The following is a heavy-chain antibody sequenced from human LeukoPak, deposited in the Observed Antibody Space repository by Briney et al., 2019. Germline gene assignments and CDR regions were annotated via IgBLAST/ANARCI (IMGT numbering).Heavy chain of an antibody. Sequence: GGSLRLSCAASGFTFRNYWMNWVRQAPGKGLEWVANIKPDGSEKRYVDSVEGRFTISRDNAKNSLYLQMNSLRAEDTAVYYCARVVGTDEGADYWGQGTLVTVSS. CDR1: GFTFRNYW. CDR3: ARVVGTDEGADY. CDR2: IKPDGSEK. J-gene: IGHJ4*02. D-gene: IGHD1-7*01. V-gene: IGHV3-7*04.